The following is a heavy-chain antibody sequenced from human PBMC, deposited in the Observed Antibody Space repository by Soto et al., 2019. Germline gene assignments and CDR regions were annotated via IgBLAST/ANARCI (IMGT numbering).Heavy chain of an antibody. CDR3: ARAAGIAARRSNWFDP. CDR2: IYYRGST. J-gene: IGHJ5*02. V-gene: IGHV4-31*03. CDR1: GGSISSGGYY. Sequence: QVQLQESGPGLVKPSQTLSLTCTVSGGSISSGGYYCSWIRQHPGKGLEWIGYIYYRGSTYYNPSGRSRVTISVDTSKNQFSLKLGSVAAADTAVYYCARAAGIAARRSNWFDPWGQGTLVTVSS. D-gene: IGHD6-6*01.